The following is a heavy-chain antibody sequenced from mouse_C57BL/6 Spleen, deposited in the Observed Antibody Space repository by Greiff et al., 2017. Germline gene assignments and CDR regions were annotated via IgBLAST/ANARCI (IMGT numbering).Heavy chain of an antibody. V-gene: IGHV14-2*01. J-gene: IGHJ4*01. CDR2: IDPEDGET. CDR1: GFNIKDYY. CDR3: ARVTTVVEKAMDY. Sequence: VQLKESGAELVKPGASVKLSCTASGFNIKDYYMHWVKQRTEQGLEWIGRIDPEDGETKYAPKFQGKATITADTSSNTAYLQLSSLTSEDTAVYYCARVTTVVEKAMDYWGQGTSVTVSS. D-gene: IGHD1-1*01.